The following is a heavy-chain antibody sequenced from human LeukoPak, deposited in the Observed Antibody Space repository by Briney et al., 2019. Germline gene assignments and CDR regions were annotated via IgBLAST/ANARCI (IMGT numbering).Heavy chain of an antibody. CDR2: ISYDGSNK. J-gene: IGHJ4*02. D-gene: IGHD4-17*01. Sequence: GGSLRLSCAASGFTFSSHGMHWVRQAPGKGLEWVAVISYDGSNKYYADSVKGRFTVSRDNSKNTLYLQMNSLRAEDTAVYYCAKEANYGDYRLDDYWGQGTLVPVSS. CDR1: GFTFSSHG. CDR3: AKEANYGDYRLDDY. V-gene: IGHV3-30*18.